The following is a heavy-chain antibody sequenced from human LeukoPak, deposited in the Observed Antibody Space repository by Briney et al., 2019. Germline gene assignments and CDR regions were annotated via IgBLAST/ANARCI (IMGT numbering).Heavy chain of an antibody. D-gene: IGHD4-17*01. Sequence: SETLSLTCTVSGDSISIYYWSWVRQPAGKGLEWIGRIYSSGSANYNPSLKNRVNMSVDTSKNQFYLNLTSVTAADTAVYYCARTRGGDYAHFDYWGQGTLVTVSS. J-gene: IGHJ4*02. CDR1: GDSISIYY. CDR2: IYSSGSA. V-gene: IGHV4-4*07. CDR3: ARTRGGDYAHFDY.